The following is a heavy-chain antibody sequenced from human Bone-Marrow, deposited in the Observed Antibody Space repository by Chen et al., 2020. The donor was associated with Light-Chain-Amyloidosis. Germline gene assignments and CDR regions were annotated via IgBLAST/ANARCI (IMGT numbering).Heavy chain of an antibody. V-gene: IGHV4-38-2*01. D-gene: IGHD1-26*01. J-gene: IGHJ4*02. CDR3: AYAEIVGVSS. CDR1: GYSISSGYY. Sequence: QVQLQESGPGLVKPSETLSLTCAVSGYSISSGYYWGWIRQPPGKGLEWIGSIYHSGSTYYNPSLKSRVTISVDTSKNQFSLKLSSVTAADTAVYYCAYAEIVGVSSWGQGILVTVSS. CDR2: IYHSGST.